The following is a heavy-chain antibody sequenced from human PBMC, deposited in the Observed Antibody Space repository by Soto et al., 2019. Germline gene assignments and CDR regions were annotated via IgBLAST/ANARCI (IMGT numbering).Heavy chain of an antibody. D-gene: IGHD3-10*01. J-gene: IGHJ6*02. CDR3: ARDYYGSGSYWYYYYGMDV. Sequence: SETLSLTCTVSGGSISSSSYYWGWIRQPPGKGLEWIGSIYYSGSTYYNPSLKSRVTISVDTSKNQFSLKLSSVTAADTAVYYCARDYYGSGSYWYYYYGMDVWGQGTPVTVYS. CDR1: GGSISSSSYY. CDR2: IYYSGST. V-gene: IGHV4-39*01.